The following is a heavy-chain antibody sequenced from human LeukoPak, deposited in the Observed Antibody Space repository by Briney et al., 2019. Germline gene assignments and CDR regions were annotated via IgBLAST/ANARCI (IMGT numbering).Heavy chain of an antibody. V-gene: IGHV3-30*18. CDR1: GFTFSTFG. Sequence: GGSLRLSCAAPGFTFSTFGMHWVRQTPGKGLEWVAVTPYDGSNKYYADSVKGRFTISRDNSKNTLYLQMNSLRAEDTAVYFCAKDKGIYYYGMDVWGQGTTVTVSS. D-gene: IGHD6-13*01. J-gene: IGHJ6*02. CDR2: TPYDGSNK. CDR3: AKDKGIYYYGMDV.